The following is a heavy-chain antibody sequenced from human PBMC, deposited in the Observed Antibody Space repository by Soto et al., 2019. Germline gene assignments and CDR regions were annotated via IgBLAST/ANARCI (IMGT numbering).Heavy chain of an antibody. D-gene: IGHD1-26*01. CDR1: GYTFTSYG. J-gene: IGHJ4*02. V-gene: IGHV1-18*01. CDR2: ISGYNGNT. Sequence: QVQLVQSGAEVKKPGASVKVSCKASGYTFTSYGITWVRQAPGQGLEWMGWISGYNGNTKYAQKLQGRVTMTTATSTSTADMELRSLRSDDTAVYYCARDLGGKIVDYWGQGTLVTVSS. CDR3: ARDLGGKIVDY.